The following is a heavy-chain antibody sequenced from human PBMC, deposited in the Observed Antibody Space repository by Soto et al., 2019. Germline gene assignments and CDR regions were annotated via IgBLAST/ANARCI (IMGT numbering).Heavy chain of an antibody. CDR2: ISAYNGNT. Sequence: QVQLVQSGAEVKKPGASVKVSCKASGYTFTSYGINWVRQAPGQGLEWMGWISAYNGNTNYAQKLQGRVTMTTDTSTSTAYMELRSLRSDDTAVYYCARVITGTTFYYYYGMDVWGQWTTVTVSS. J-gene: IGHJ6*02. D-gene: IGHD1-7*01. CDR3: ARVITGTTFYYYYGMDV. V-gene: IGHV1-18*01. CDR1: GYTFTSYG.